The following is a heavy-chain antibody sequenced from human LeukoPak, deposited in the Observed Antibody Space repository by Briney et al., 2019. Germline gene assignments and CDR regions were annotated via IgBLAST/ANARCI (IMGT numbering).Heavy chain of an antibody. J-gene: IGHJ4*02. CDR3: ARDLNQYYYDSSGYHY. CDR1: GYTLANDG. Sequence: ASVKVSCKDSGYTLANDGFSWVRQAPGQGLEWMGWISAYNGNTEYAQKVQGRVTMTTDTSTSTAYMELRSLRSDDTAVYYCARDLNQYYYDSSGYHYWGQGTLVTVSS. D-gene: IGHD3-22*01. V-gene: IGHV1-18*01. CDR2: ISAYNGNT.